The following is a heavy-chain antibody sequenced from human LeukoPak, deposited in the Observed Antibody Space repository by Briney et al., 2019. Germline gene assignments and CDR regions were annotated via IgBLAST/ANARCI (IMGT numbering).Heavy chain of an antibody. D-gene: IGHD3-3*01. J-gene: IGHJ6*03. CDR3: ATRSDHHPDFYYYYMDV. CDR1: GYTLTELS. Sequence: ASVKVSCKVSGYTLTELSMHWVRQAPGKGREWMGGFDPEDGETIYAQKFQGRVTMTEDTSTDTAYMELSSLRSEDTGVYYCATRSDHHPDFYYYYMDVWGKGTTVTVSS. CDR2: FDPEDGET. V-gene: IGHV1-24*01.